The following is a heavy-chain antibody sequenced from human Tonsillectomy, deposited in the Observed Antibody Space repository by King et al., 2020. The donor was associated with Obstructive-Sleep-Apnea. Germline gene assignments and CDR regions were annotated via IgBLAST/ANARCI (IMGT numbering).Heavy chain of an antibody. CDR2: ISSNGGST. D-gene: IGHD2-2*01. Sequence: LVESGGGLVQPGGSLRLSCAASGFTFSSYAMHWVRQAPGKGLEYVSAISSNGGSTYYANSVKGRVTISRDNSKNTLYLQMGSLRAEDMAVYYCARGADYCSSTSCYGYYWYFDLWGRGTLVTVSS. CDR1: GFTFSSYA. V-gene: IGHV3-64*01. J-gene: IGHJ2*01. CDR3: ARGADYCSSTSCYGYYWYFDL.